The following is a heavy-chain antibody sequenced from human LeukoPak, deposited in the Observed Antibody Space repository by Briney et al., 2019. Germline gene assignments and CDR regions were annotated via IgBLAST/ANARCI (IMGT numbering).Heavy chain of an antibody. V-gene: IGHV1-18*01. CDR3: ARDHSSGWYVGAFDI. Sequence: ASVKVSCKASGYTFTSYGISWVRQAPGQGLEWMGWISAYNGNTNYAQKLQGRVTMTTDTSTSTACMELRSLRSDDTAVYYCARDHSSGWYVGAFDIWGQGTMVTVSS. D-gene: IGHD6-19*01. J-gene: IGHJ3*02. CDR2: ISAYNGNT. CDR1: GYTFTSYG.